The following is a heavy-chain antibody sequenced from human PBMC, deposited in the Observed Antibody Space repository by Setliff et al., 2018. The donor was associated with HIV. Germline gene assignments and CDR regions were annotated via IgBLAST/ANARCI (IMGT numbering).Heavy chain of an antibody. CDR2: IYSTGST. CDR3: TRDTGYILSGYRPHWYFDL. D-gene: IGHD3-9*01. J-gene: IGHJ2*01. Sequence: PSETLSLTCTFSGDSISSGNYYWSWVRQPAGKGLEWIGRIYSTGSTNYNPALKRRVTISPDTSKNLFSLKLTTVTAADAAVYYCTRDTGYILSGYRPHWYFDLWGRGTLVTVSS. V-gene: IGHV4-61*02. CDR1: GDSISSGNYY.